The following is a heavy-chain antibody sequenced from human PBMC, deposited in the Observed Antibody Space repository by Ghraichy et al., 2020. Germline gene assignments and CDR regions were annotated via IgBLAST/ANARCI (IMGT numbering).Heavy chain of an antibody. D-gene: IGHD6-6*01. CDR2: VSNGGGGT. CDR3: ARAPPRGAAVRRTLSGFDY. V-gene: IGHV3-23*01. CDR1: GFTFSNYT. Sequence: ETLSLTCAASGFTFSNYTMSWVRQAPGKGPEWVSFVSNGGGGTYYADSVKGRFAISRDNSKNTVYLQMNSLRAEDTAVYYCARAPPRGAAVRRTLSGFDYWGQGTLVAVSS. J-gene: IGHJ4*02.